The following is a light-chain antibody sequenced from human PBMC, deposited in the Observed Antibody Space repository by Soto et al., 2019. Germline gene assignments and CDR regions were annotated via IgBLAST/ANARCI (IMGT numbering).Light chain of an antibody. Sequence: DIQMTQSPSSLSVSVRDRVTMTCRASETISTFLNWYQVKPGKAPKLLIYAASTLQDGVPSRFSGSGSGTDFTLTINSLQPEDFASYYCQQSYDISPITFGQGTRLEI. J-gene: IGKJ5*01. CDR3: QQSYDISPIT. V-gene: IGKV1-39*01. CDR1: ETISTF. CDR2: AAS.